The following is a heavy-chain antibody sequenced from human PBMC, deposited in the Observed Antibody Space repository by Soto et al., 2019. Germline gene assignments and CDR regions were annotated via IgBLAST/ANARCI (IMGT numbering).Heavy chain of an antibody. CDR1: GGSIRSGDYY. D-gene: IGHD3-16*02. CDR3: AREHYDYVWGSYRQYYFDY. CDR2: IYYGGST. J-gene: IGHJ4*02. Sequence: PSETLSLTCTVSGGSIRSGDYYWSWIRQPPGKGLESIGYIYYGGSTYYNPSLKSRVTISVDTSKNQFSLKLSSVTAADTAVYYCAREHYDYVWGSYRQYYFDYWGQGTLVTVSS. V-gene: IGHV4-30-4*01.